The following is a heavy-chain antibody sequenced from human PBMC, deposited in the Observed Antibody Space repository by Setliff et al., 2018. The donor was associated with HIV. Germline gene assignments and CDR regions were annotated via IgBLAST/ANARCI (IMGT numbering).Heavy chain of an antibody. CDR3: ARDGGGSGWSLGEFDF. CDR1: GGSIRTGNYY. CDR2: IHTTGSI. V-gene: IGHV4-61*09. D-gene: IGHD6-19*01. Sequence: LSLTCTVSGGSIRTGNYYWNWIRQPAGKGLEWIGHIHTTGSITYNPSLRSRVTISLDTSKNQVSLSLASVTAADTAVYHCARDGGGSGWSLGEFDFWGQGTLVTVSS. J-gene: IGHJ4*02.